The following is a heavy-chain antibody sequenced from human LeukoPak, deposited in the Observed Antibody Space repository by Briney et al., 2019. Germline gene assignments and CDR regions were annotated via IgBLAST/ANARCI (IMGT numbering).Heavy chain of an antibody. Sequence: SETLSLTCTVSGYSISSGYYWGWIRQPPGKGLEWIGSIYYSGSTYYNPSLKSRVTISVDTSKNQFSLKLSSVTATDTAVYYCARHARYSYGYTDYWGQGTLVTVSS. CDR1: GYSISSGYY. CDR2: IYYSGST. D-gene: IGHD5-18*01. V-gene: IGHV4-38-2*02. CDR3: ARHARYSYGYTDY. J-gene: IGHJ4*02.